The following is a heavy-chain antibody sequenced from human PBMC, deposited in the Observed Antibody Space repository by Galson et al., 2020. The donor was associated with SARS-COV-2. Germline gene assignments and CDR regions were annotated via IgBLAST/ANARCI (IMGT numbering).Heavy chain of an antibody. CDR3: ARRYCSGGTCIFDY. J-gene: IGHJ4*02. D-gene: IGHD2-15*01. CDR1: GFSLSTSGMC. CDR2: IDWDDDK. V-gene: IGHV2-70*11. Sequence: SGPTLVKPTQTLTLTCTFSGFSLSTSGMCVSWIRQPPGKALEWLARIDWDDDKYYSTTLKTRLTISTDTTKNQVVLTMTNMDPVDTATYYCARRYCSGGTCIFDYWGQGTLVSVSS.